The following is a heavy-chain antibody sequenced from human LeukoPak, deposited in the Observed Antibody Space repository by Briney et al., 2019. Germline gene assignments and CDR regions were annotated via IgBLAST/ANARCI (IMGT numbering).Heavy chain of an antibody. CDR3: ARGSRQWLVRYFDY. V-gene: IGHV4-34*01. CDR1: GGSFSGYY. D-gene: IGHD6-19*01. Sequence: PSGTLSLTCAVYGGSFSGYYWSWIRQPPGKGLEWIGEINHSGSTNYNPSLKSRVTISVDTSKNQFSLKLSSVTAADTAVYYCARGSRQWLVRYFDYWGQGTLVTVSS. J-gene: IGHJ4*02. CDR2: INHSGST.